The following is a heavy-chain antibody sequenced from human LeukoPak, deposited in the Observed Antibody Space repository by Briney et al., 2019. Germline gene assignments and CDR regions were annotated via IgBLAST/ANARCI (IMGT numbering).Heavy chain of an antibody. CDR2: IYYTGKN. CDR3: VRHDSGWNYFDY. CDR1: GGSINNHY. J-gene: IGHJ4*02. D-gene: IGHD5-12*01. V-gene: IGHV4-59*08. Sequence: SETLSLTCAVSGGSINNHYWGWIRQPPGKGLQWIGDIYYTGKNNYNPSLKSRVTISLDTSKDHLSLKLTSVLAADTAIYYCVRHDSGWNYFDYWGQGILVTVSS.